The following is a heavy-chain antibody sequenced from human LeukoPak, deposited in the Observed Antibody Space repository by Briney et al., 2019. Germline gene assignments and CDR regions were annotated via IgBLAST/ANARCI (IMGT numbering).Heavy chain of an antibody. CDR2: INHSGST. J-gene: IGHJ2*01. CDR3: ARLRAMVKVWYFDL. V-gene: IGHV4-34*01. Sequence: PSETLSLTCAVYGGSFSGYYWSWIRQPPGKGLEWIGEINHSGSTNYNPSLKSRVTISVDTSKNQFSLKLSSVTAADTAVYYCARLRAMVKVWYFDLWGRGTLVTVSS. CDR1: GGSFSGYY. D-gene: IGHD5-18*01.